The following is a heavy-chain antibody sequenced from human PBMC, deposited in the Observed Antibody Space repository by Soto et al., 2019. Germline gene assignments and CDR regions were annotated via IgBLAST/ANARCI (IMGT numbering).Heavy chain of an antibody. CDR3: ASWIAAAGTFDY. V-gene: IGHV1-69*13. D-gene: IGHD6-13*01. J-gene: IGHJ4*02. Sequence: ASVKVSCKASGGTFSSYAISWVRQAPGQGLEWMGGIIPIFGTANYAQKFQGRVTITADESTSTAYMELSSLRSEDTAVYYCASWIAAAGTFDYWGQGTLVTVSS. CDR1: GGTFSSYA. CDR2: IIPIFGTA.